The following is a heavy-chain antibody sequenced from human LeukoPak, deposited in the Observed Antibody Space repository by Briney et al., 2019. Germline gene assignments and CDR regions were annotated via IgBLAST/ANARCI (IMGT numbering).Heavy chain of an antibody. V-gene: IGHV4-31*03. CDR1: GGSISSGGCY. Sequence: SETLSLTCTVSGGSISSGGCYWSWIRQHPGKGLEWIGYIYYSGSTYYNPSLKSRVTISVDTSKNQFSLKLSSVTAADTAVYYCAREVGSPYYYDSSGIVDYWGQGTLVTVSS. CDR3: AREVGSPYYYDSSGIVDY. D-gene: IGHD3-22*01. J-gene: IGHJ4*02. CDR2: IYYSGST.